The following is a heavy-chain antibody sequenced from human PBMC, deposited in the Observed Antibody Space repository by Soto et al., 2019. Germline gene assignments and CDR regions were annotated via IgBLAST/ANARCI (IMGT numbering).Heavy chain of an antibody. D-gene: IGHD6-13*01. J-gene: IGHJ4*01. CDR2: IKSKGDGGTI. CDR3: TTDGAQVAGAGTGGLCFEY. CDR1: GFIFNKAL. V-gene: IGHV3-15*07. Sequence: PGGSLRLSCAASGFIFNKALMNWVRQAPGKGLGWVGRIKSKGDGGTIDYVAPVKGRFTISRDDSKNTLYLQMNSLKTEDTAVYFCTTDGAQVAGAGTGGLCFEYWGHGPLVTVSS.